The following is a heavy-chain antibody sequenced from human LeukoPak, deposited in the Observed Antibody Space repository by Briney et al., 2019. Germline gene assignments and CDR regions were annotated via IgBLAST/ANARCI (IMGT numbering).Heavy chain of an antibody. CDR2: ICTGGST. Sequence: PGGSLRLSCAASGFTVSNTYMSWVRQAPGKGLEWVSVICTGGSTYYADSVKGRFTISRDISKNTLYLQMNSLRAEDTAVYYCARGEGSYSSRPDYWGQGTLVTVSS. CDR1: GFTVSNTY. CDR3: ARGEGSYSSRPDY. V-gene: IGHV3-53*01. J-gene: IGHJ4*02. D-gene: IGHD3-10*01.